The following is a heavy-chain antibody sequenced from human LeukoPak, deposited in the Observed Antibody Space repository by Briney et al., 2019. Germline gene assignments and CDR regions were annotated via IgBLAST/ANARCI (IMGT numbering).Heavy chain of an antibody. Sequence: GGSLRLSCAASGFTFSSYGMHWVRQAPGKGLEWVAVIWNDGWNKYYADSVKGRFAISRDNSKNTVWLQMNSLRAEDTAVYYCASAAGAYDNWGQGTLVTVSS. CDR1: GFTFSSYG. CDR3: ASAAGAYDN. J-gene: IGHJ4*02. V-gene: IGHV3-33*01. D-gene: IGHD6-13*01. CDR2: IWNDGWNK.